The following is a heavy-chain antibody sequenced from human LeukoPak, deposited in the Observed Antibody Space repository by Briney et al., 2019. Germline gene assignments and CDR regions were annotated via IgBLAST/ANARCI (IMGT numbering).Heavy chain of an antibody. J-gene: IGHJ4*02. Sequence: PGGSLRLSCAASGFTFTSYTMSWFRPAPGKGLEWVSAIGGSGGDTYYADSVKGRFTISRDNSKNTLYLQMSSLRAEDTALYYCAKIGGGGEFDYWGQGTLVTVSS. CDR3: AKIGGGGEFDY. V-gene: IGHV3-23*01. CDR1: GFTFTSYT. CDR2: IGGSGGDT.